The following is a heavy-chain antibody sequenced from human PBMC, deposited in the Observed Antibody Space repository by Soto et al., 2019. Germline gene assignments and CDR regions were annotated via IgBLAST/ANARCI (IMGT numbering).Heavy chain of an antibody. CDR2: IIPIFGTA. CDR1: GGTFSSYA. V-gene: IGHV1-69*01. CDR3: AREVVEIKWGNWLDP. J-gene: IGHJ5*02. D-gene: IGHD5-12*01. Sequence: QVQLVQSGAEVKKPGSSVKVSCKASGGTFSSYAISWVRQAPGQGLEWMGGIIPIFGTANYAQKFQGSVTITADESTSTAYMELSSLRAKDTAVYYCAREVVEIKWGNWLDPWGQGTLVTVSS.